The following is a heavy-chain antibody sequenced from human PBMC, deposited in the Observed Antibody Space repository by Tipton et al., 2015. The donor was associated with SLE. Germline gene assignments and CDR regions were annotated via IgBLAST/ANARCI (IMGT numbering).Heavy chain of an antibody. CDR2: DNHSGST. J-gene: IGHJ4*02. D-gene: IGHD3-3*01. CDR1: GGAFSDYF. V-gene: IGHV4-34*01. Sequence: TLSLTCAVYGGAFSDYFWTWIRQSPGKGLEWIGDDNHSGSTHYHPSVKSRVTMSVDTSKNQFSLKLTSVTAADADLYYCARCTIYGVVRGSFDSWGQGTLVTVS. CDR3: ARCTIYGVVRGSFDS.